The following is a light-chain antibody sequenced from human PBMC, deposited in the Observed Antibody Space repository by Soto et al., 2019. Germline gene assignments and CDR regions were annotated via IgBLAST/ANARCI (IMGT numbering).Light chain of an antibody. CDR3: MHLLQTPWT. CDR2: LAS. CDR1: QSLLQRDGNNH. J-gene: IGKJ1*01. V-gene: IGKV2-28*01. Sequence: DIVLTQSPLSLPVTPGEPASISCRSSQSLLQRDGNNHLDWYLQKPGQSPQLLISLASNRASGVPERFSGGGTGTDFTLKISRVEAEDVGISYCMHLLQTPWTFGQGTKVDIK.